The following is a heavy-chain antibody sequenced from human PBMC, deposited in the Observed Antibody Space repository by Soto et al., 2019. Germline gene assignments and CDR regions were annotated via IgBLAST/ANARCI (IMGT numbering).Heavy chain of an antibody. CDR2: ISTYNGNT. CDR3: AREVATAYYNCGMDV. V-gene: IGHV1-18*04. CDR1: GYSFTNHD. D-gene: IGHD2-15*01. J-gene: IGHJ6*02. Sequence: QVQLVQSGAEVKKPGASVKVSCKASGYSFTNHDISWVRQAPGQGLEWMGWISTYNGNTNYAQKLQGRVTMTTDTSRSTAYMERRSLRSDDTAVYYCAREVATAYYNCGMDVWGQGTTVTVSS.